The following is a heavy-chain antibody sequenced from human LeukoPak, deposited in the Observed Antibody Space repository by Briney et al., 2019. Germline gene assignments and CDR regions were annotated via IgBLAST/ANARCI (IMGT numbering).Heavy chain of an antibody. CDR2: IKQDGSEK. V-gene: IGHV3-7*01. Sequence: GGSLRLSCAASGFISRGYWMSWVRQASGKGLEWVANIKQDGSEKYYVGSVKGRFTISRDNAKNSLYLEMNNLRAEDTALYYCAREYYGSGSYDSWGHGTLVTVSS. J-gene: IGHJ5*01. CDR1: GFISRGYW. CDR3: AREYYGSGSYDS. D-gene: IGHD3-10*01.